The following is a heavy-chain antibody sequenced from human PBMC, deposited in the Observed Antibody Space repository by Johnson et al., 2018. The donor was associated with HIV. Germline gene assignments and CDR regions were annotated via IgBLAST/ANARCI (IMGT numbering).Heavy chain of an antibody. Sequence: QVQLVESGGGVVQPGRSLRLSCAASGFTFISYAMHWVRQAPGKGLEWVAVISYDGSNKYYADSVKGRFTISRDDSKNTLYLQMNSLKTEDTAVYYCTTCPPGGDYLFSPLRVASGCVWGQGTMVTVSS. CDR1: GFTFISYA. J-gene: IGHJ3*01. CDR2: ISYDGSNK. V-gene: IGHV3-30-3*01. D-gene: IGHD4-17*01. CDR3: TTCPPGGDYLFSPLRVASGCV.